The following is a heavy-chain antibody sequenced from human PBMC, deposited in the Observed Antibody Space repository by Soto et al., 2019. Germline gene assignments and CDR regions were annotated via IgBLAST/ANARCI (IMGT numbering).Heavy chain of an antibody. CDR1: GGSFSGYY. Sequence: SETLSLTCAVYGGSFSGYYWSWIRQPPGKGLEWIGEINHSGSTNYNPSLKSRVTISVDGSKNQFSLQMTSVTAADTAVYYCAKNLPRTGRFDYWGQGALVTVSS. J-gene: IGHJ4*02. CDR3: AKNLPRTGRFDY. CDR2: INHSGST. V-gene: IGHV4-34*01.